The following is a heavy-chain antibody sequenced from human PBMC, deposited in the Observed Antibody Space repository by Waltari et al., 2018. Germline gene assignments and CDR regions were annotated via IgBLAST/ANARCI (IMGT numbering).Heavy chain of an antibody. CDR2: IKQDGSEK. CDR1: GFPFGGPW. Sequence: EVPLVESGGGLVQPGGSLRLSCAASGFPFGGPWMRWVRQAPGKGLEGVANIKQDGSEKYSVDSGKGRFTISRDNAKNSLSLQMNSLRAEDTAVYFCARLYNTGWYGIDYWGQGTLVTVSS. V-gene: IGHV3-7*01. CDR3: ARLYNTGWYGIDY. J-gene: IGHJ4*02. D-gene: IGHD6-19*01.